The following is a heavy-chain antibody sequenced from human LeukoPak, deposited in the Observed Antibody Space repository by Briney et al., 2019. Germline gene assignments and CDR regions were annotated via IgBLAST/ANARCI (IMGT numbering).Heavy chain of an antibody. Sequence: EASVKVSCKTSGYTFTTYSIHWVRQAPGQGLEWMAWINVGNGNTKYSQNFQGRLTITTDTSASTAYMELSSLRSEDTALYFCARDLIVYGSGSYFDYWGQGTLVTVSS. CDR1: GYTFTTYS. D-gene: IGHD3-10*01. J-gene: IGHJ4*02. CDR2: INVGNGNT. V-gene: IGHV1-3*01. CDR3: ARDLIVYGSGSYFDY.